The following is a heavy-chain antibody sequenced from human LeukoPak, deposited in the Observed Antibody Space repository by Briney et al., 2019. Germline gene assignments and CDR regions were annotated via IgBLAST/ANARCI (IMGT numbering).Heavy chain of an antibody. V-gene: IGHV3-9*01. CDR1: GFTFDDYA. J-gene: IGHJ4*02. CDR2: ISWNSGSI. CDR3: AKAGRLEEGAFDY. Sequence: PGRSLRLSCAASGFTFDDYAMHWVRQAPGKGLEWVSGISWNSGSIGYADSVKGRFTISRDNAKNSLYLQMNSLRAEDTALYYCAKAGRLEEGAFDYWGQGTLVTVSS. D-gene: IGHD5-12*01.